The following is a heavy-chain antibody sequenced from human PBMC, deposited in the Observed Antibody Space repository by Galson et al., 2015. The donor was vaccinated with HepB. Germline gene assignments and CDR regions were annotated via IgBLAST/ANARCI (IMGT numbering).Heavy chain of an antibody. CDR3: TRKWAFDI. J-gene: IGHJ3*02. Sequence: SLRLSCAASGFTFSSYGMHWVRQAPGKGLEWLSYITSSSSNIYYADSVKGRFTISRDNAKKSLYLEMTSLRDEDTAVYYCTRKWAFDIWGQGTMVTVS. CDR2: ITSSSSNI. D-gene: IGHD1-26*01. CDR1: GFTFSSYG. V-gene: IGHV3-48*02.